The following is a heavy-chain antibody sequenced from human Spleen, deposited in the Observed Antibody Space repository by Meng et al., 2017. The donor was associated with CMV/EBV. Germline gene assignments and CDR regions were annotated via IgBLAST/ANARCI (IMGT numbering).Heavy chain of an antibody. Sequence: LSLTCAASGFTFDDYGMSWVRQVPGKGLEWVSGINWNGGSTGYADSVKGRFTISRDNAKNSLYLQMNSLRAEDTALYYCARRGNWNYVETYYFDYWGQGILVTVSS. D-gene: IGHD1-7*01. CDR3: ARRGNWNYVETYYFDY. V-gene: IGHV3-20*04. CDR1: GFTFDDYG. CDR2: INWNGGST. J-gene: IGHJ4*02.